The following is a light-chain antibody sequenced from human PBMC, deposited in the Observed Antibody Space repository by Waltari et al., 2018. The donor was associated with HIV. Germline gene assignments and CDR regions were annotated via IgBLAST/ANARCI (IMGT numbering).Light chain of an antibody. CDR2: GAS. Sequence: EIVMTQSPVTLSMSPGERATLSCRASQIVSTNLAWYQQKPGQAPRLLIYGASTGATGIPARFSGSGSGTEFTLTISSLQSEDFAVYYCQQYNNWPGITFGPGTKVDIK. CDR3: QQYNNWPGIT. J-gene: IGKJ3*01. V-gene: IGKV3-15*01. CDR1: QIVSTN.